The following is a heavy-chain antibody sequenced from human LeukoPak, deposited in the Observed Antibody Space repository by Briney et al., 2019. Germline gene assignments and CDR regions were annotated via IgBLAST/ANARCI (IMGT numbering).Heavy chain of an antibody. Sequence: SETLSLTCTVSGGSISSSSYYWGWIRQPPGKGLEWIGSIYYSGSTYYNPSLKSRVTISVDTSKNQFSLKLSSVTAADTAVYYCARIPYGSGSYYSPWGQGTLVTVSS. CDR2: IYYSGST. V-gene: IGHV4-39*07. CDR3: ARIPYGSGSYYSP. D-gene: IGHD3-10*01. J-gene: IGHJ5*02. CDR1: GGSISSSSYY.